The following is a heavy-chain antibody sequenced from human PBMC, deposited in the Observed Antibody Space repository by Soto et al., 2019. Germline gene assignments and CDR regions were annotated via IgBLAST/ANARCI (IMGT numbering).Heavy chain of an antibody. CDR1: GGTFSSYA. CDR3: ARDSSGYCSSTSCYYYYYGMDV. Sequence: ASVKVSCKASGGTFSSYAISWVRQAPGQGLEWMGGITPIFGTANYAQKFQGRVTITADESTSTAYMELSSLRSEDTAVYYCARDSSGYCSSTSCYYYYYGMDVWGQGTTVTVSS. J-gene: IGHJ6*02. CDR2: ITPIFGTA. V-gene: IGHV1-69*13. D-gene: IGHD2-2*03.